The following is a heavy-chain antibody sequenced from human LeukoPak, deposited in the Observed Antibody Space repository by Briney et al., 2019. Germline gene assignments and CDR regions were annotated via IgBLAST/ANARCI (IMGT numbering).Heavy chain of an antibody. Sequence: SETLSLTCAVSGDSLNTYYWNWIRQTPGKGLEWIGYIYYSGHTDYNPSLKSRVTISVDTSKNQFSLSLRSVTAADTAVYFCATYKENKVATRGFDYWGKGTLVTVSS. J-gene: IGHJ4*02. D-gene: IGHD5-12*01. CDR1: GDSLNTYY. CDR3: ATYKENKVATRGFDY. V-gene: IGHV4-59*08. CDR2: IYYSGHT.